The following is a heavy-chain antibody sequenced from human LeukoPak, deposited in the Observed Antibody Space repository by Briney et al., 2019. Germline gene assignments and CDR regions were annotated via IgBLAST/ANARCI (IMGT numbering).Heavy chain of an antibody. CDR2: ISWNSGSI. D-gene: IGHD1-26*01. J-gene: IGHJ6*02. CDR3: AEDEAGATGLFYYGMDV. V-gene: IGHV3-9*01. Sequence: GGSLRLSCAASGFTFDDYAMHWVRQAPGKGLEWVSGISWNSGSIGYADSVKGRFTISRDNAKNSLYLQMNSLRAEDTALYYCAEDEAGATGLFYYGMDVWGQGTTVTVSS. CDR1: GFTFDDYA.